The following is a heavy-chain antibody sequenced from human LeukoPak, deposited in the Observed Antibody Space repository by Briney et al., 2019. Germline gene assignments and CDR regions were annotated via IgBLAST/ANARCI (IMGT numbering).Heavy chain of an antibody. CDR3: ARDPGPYSGHDWGVDY. J-gene: IGHJ4*02. V-gene: IGHV1-18*04. Sequence: ASVKVSCKASGYTFTSYGISWVRQAPGQGLEWMGWISAYNGNTNYAQKLQGRVTMTTDTSTSTAYMELRSLRSDDTAVYYCARDPGPYSGHDWGVDYWGQGTLVTVSS. D-gene: IGHD5-12*01. CDR1: GYTFTSYG. CDR2: ISAYNGNT.